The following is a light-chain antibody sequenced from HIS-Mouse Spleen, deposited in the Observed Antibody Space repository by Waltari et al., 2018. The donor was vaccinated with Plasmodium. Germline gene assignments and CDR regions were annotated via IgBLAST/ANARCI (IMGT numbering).Light chain of an antibody. Sequence: DIQMTQSPSSLSASVGDRVTITYRASQSISSYLNWYQQKPGKAPNLLIYAASSLQSGVPSRFSGSGSGTDFTLTISSLQPEDFATYYCQQSYSTWTFGQGTKVEIK. CDR2: AAS. CDR3: QQSYSTWT. V-gene: IGKV1-39*01. CDR1: QSISSY. J-gene: IGKJ1*01.